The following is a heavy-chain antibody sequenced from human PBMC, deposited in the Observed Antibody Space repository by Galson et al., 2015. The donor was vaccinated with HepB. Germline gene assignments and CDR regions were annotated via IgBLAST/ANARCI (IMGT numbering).Heavy chain of an antibody. V-gene: IGHV3-23*01. CDR1: GFTFSNYD. J-gene: IGHJ4*02. Sequence: SLRLSCAASGFTFSNYDMRWVRQAPGKGLDWVSAIRGRDGSTHYADSVKGRFTISRDNSKNTLYLQMNNLRAVDTALYYCATQNFDYWGRGTLVTVSS. CDR3: ATQNFDY. CDR2: IRGRDGST.